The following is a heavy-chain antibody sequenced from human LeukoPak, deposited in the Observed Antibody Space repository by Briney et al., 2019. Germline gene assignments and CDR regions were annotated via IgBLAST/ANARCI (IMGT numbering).Heavy chain of an antibody. CDR3: ARGLRGYSYGYGGSAGSSFDY. V-gene: IGHV4-34*01. Sequence: SETLSLTCAVYGGSFSGYYWSWIRQPPGKGLEWIGEINHSGSTNYNPSLKSRVTISVDTSKNQFSLKLSSVTAADTAVYYCARGLRGYSYGYGGSAGSSFDYWGQGTLVTVSS. CDR2: INHSGST. D-gene: IGHD5-18*01. CDR1: GGSFSGYY. J-gene: IGHJ4*02.